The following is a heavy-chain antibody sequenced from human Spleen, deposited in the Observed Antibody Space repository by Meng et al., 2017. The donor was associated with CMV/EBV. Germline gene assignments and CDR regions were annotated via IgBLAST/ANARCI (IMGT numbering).Heavy chain of an antibody. CDR2: ISSSSSTI. J-gene: IGHJ4*02. CDR1: GFTFSSYS. CDR3: AREPIGLCTHTNCYTLAH. D-gene: IGHD2-2*02. Sequence: GESLKISCAASGFTFSSYSMNWVRQAPGKGLEWVSYISSSSSTIYYADSVKGRFTISRDNSKNALYLQMSSLRAEDTAVYYCAREPIGLCTHTNCYTLAHWGPGTLVTVSS. V-gene: IGHV3-48*01.